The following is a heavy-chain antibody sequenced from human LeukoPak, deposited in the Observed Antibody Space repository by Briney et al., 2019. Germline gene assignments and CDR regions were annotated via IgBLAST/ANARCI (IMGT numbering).Heavy chain of an antibody. CDR1: GGSFSGYY. CDR2: INQSGST. J-gene: IGHJ3*02. V-gene: IGHV4-34*01. D-gene: IGHD6-19*01. CDR3: ARDKGSGWYSDAFDI. Sequence: NASETLSLTCAVYGGSFSGYYWSWIRQPPGKGLEWIGEINQSGSTNYNPSLKSRVTISVDTSKNQFSLKLSSVTAADTAVYYCARDKGSGWYSDAFDIWGQGTMVTVSS.